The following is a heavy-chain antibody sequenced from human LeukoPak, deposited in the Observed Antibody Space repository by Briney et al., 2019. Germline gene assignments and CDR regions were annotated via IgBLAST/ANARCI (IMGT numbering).Heavy chain of an antibody. CDR3: ATAYSGDSPPSDY. CDR2: ISSSGDIT. V-gene: IGHV3-11*01. D-gene: IGHD1-26*01. J-gene: IGHJ4*02. Sequence: GGSLRLSCAASGFRFSAYYMSWIRQAPGKGLEWVSYISSSGDITYYAGSVKGRFTISRDNAKYSLYLQMNSLRAEDTAVYYCATAYSGDSPPSDYWGQGTLVTVSS. CDR1: GFRFSAYY.